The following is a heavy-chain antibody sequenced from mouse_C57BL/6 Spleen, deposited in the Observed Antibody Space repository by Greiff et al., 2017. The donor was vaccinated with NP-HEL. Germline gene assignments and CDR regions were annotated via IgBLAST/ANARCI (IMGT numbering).Heavy chain of an antibody. CDR3: ARSNWDEAWFAY. Sequence: EVHLVESGGGLVQPGGSLSLSCAASGFTFTDYYMSWVRQPPGKALEWLGFIRNKANGYTTEYSASVKGRFTISRDNSQSILYLQMNALRAEDSATYYCARSNWDEAWFAYWGQGTLVTVSA. D-gene: IGHD4-1*01. V-gene: IGHV7-3*01. CDR1: GFTFTDYY. CDR2: IRNKANGYTT. J-gene: IGHJ3*01.